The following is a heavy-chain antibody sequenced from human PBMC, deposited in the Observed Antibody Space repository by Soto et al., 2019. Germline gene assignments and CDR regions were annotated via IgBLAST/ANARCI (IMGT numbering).Heavy chain of an antibody. CDR3: ARDHLFQYYYGSGNARSAFDI. Sequence: GGSLRLSCAASGFTFSSYSMNWVRQAPGKGLEWVSSISSSSSYIYYADSVKGRFTISRDNAKNSLYLQMNSLRAEDTAVYYCARDHLFQYYYGSGNARSAFDIWGQGTMVTVSS. J-gene: IGHJ3*02. V-gene: IGHV3-21*01. CDR1: GFTFSSYS. CDR2: ISSSSSYI. D-gene: IGHD3-10*01.